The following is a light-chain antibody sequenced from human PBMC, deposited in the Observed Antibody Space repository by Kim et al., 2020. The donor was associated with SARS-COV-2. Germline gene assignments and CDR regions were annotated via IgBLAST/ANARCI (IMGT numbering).Light chain of an antibody. CDR3: VLYMGSGIWV. CDR1: SGSVSTSYY. Sequence: GGTVTLTCGLSSGSVSTSYYPSWYQQTPGQAPRTLIYSTNTRSSGVPDRFSGSILGNKAALTITGAQADDESDYYCVLYMGSGIWVFGGGNQLTVL. V-gene: IGLV8-61*01. J-gene: IGLJ3*02. CDR2: STN.